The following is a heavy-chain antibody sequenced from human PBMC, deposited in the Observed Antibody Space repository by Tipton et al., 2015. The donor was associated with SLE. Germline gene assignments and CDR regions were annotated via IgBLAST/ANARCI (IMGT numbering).Heavy chain of an antibody. V-gene: IGHV4-39*01. CDR3: ARQDGDIVVVPAASPFGY. CDR2: IYYSGST. CDR1: GGSISSNTYY. Sequence: TLSLTCTVSGGSISSNTYYWDWIRQPPGKGLEWIGSIYYSGSTYYNPSLKSRVTISVDTSKNQFSLKLSSVTAADTAVYYCARQDGDIVVVPAASPFGYWGQGTLVTVSS. D-gene: IGHD2-2*01. J-gene: IGHJ4*02.